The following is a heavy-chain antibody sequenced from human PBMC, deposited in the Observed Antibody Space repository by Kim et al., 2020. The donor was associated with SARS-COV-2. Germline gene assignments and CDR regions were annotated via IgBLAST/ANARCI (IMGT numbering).Heavy chain of an antibody. V-gene: IGHV4-34*01. J-gene: IGHJ5*02. Sequence: SETLSLTCAVYGGSFSGYYWSWIRQPPGKGLEWIGEINHSGSTNYNPSLKSRVTISVDTSKNQFSLKLSSVTAADTAVYYCARVRRGATVTLWFDPWGQGTLVTVSS. CDR3: ARVRRGATVTLWFDP. CDR1: GGSFSGYY. D-gene: IGHD4-4*01. CDR2: INHSGST.